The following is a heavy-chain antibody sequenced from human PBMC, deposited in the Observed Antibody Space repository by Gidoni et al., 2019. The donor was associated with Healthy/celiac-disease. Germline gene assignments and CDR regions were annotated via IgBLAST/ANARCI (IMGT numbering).Heavy chain of an antibody. CDR1: GGSISSGGYS. Sequence: QLQLQESGSGLVKPSQTLSLTCAVSGGSISSGGYSWSWIRQPPGKGLEWIGYIYHSGSTYYNPSLKSRVTISVDRSKNQFSLKLSSVTAADTAVYYCARVRFGESIEYYMDVWGKGTTVTVSS. CDR2: IYHSGST. J-gene: IGHJ6*03. V-gene: IGHV4-30-2*01. CDR3: ARVRFGESIEYYMDV. D-gene: IGHD3-10*01.